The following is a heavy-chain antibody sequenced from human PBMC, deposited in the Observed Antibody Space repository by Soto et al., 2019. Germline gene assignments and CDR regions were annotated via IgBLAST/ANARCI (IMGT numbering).Heavy chain of an antibody. CDR2: ISSNGGST. V-gene: IGHV3-64D*06. J-gene: IGHJ3*02. D-gene: IGHD6-19*01. Sequence: GSLRLSCSASGFTFSSYAMHWVRQAPGKGLEYVSAISSNGGSTYYADSVKGRFTISRDNSKNTLYLQMSSLRAEDTAVYYCVKDGGAGQLSDAFDIWGQGTMVTVSS. CDR1: GFTFSSYA. CDR3: VKDGGAGQLSDAFDI.